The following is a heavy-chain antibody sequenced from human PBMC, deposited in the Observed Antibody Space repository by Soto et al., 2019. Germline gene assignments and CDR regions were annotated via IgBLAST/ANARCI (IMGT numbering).Heavy chain of an antibody. CDR2: INPSGGST. CDR3: ARNPPYYYDSSGRYFDY. Sequence: ASVKVSCKASGYTFTSYYMHWVRQAPGQGFEWMGIINPSGGSTSYAQKFQGRVTMTRDTSTSTVYMELSSLRSEDTAVYYCARNPPYYYDSSGRYFDYWGQGTLVTVSS. D-gene: IGHD3-22*01. J-gene: IGHJ4*02. V-gene: IGHV1-46*01. CDR1: GYTFTSYY.